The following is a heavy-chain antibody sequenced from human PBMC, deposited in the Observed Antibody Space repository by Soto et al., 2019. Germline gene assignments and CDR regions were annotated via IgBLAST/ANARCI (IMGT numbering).Heavy chain of an antibody. CDR2: INPNSGGT. CDR1: GYALNGHY. D-gene: IGHD3-10*01. J-gene: IGHJ4*02. V-gene: IGHV1-2*02. Sequence: SVQVSCQAFGYALNGHYMHLVLQAPGQRQEWMGWINPNSGGTNYAQKFQGRVTMTRDTSISTAYMELSRLRSDDTAVYYCARAKTYYYGSGSYYNTPSRFDYWGQGTLVTVSS. CDR3: ARAKTYYYGSGSYYNTPSRFDY.